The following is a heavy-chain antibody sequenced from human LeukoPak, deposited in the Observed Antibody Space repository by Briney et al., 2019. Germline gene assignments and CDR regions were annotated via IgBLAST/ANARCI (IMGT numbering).Heavy chain of an antibody. CDR2: ISYDGSNK. Sequence: GGSLRLSCAASGFTFSSYAMHRVRQAPGKGLEWVAVISYDGSNKYYADSVKGRFTISRDNSKNTLYLQMNSLRAEDTAVYYCAKAVWGTAMEECPIDYWGQGTLVTVSS. CDR3: AKAVWGTAMEECPIDY. D-gene: IGHD5-18*01. J-gene: IGHJ4*02. V-gene: IGHV3-30-3*01. CDR1: GFTFSSYA.